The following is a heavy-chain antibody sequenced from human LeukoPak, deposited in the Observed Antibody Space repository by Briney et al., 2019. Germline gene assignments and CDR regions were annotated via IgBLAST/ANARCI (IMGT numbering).Heavy chain of an antibody. Sequence: ASVKVSCKAAGYTSTRPDIHWVRQATGKGLEWLGWMNPSDQTGYSQNFQGRLTFTRDISRNTAYMELSSLTPDDTAVYFCARYTIADGFDMWGQGTMVTVSS. CDR3: ARYTIADGFDM. CDR2: MNPSDQT. J-gene: IGHJ3*02. CDR1: GYTSTRPD. D-gene: IGHD5-24*01. V-gene: IGHV1-8*01.